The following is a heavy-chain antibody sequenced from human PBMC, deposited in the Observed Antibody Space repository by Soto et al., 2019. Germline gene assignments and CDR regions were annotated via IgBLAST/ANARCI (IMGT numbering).Heavy chain of an antibody. CDR2: IYYSGST. D-gene: IGHD6-19*01. V-gene: IGHV4-59*01. J-gene: IGHJ5*02. CDR3: VRASQVAGILGHNWFDP. Sequence: SETLSLTCTVSGGSISSYYWSWIRQPPGKGLEWIGYIYYSGSTNYNPSLKSRVTISVDTSKNQFSLKLSSVTAADTAVYYCVRASQVAGILGHNWFDPWGQGTLVTVSS. CDR1: GGSISSYY.